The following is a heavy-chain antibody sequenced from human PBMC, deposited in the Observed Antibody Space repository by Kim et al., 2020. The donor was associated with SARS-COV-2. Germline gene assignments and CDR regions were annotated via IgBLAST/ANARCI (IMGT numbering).Heavy chain of an antibody. CDR1: GFTFSSYA. Sequence: GGSLRLSCAASGFTFSSYAMHWVHQAPGKGLEWVAVKSYDGSNKYYADSVKGRFTISRDNSKNTLYLQMNSLRDEDTAVYYCARVPTVTTTFDAFDIWGQGTMVTVSS. D-gene: IGHD4-17*01. CDR2: KSYDGSNK. CDR3: ARVPTVTTTFDAFDI. V-gene: IGHV3-30*04. J-gene: IGHJ3*02.